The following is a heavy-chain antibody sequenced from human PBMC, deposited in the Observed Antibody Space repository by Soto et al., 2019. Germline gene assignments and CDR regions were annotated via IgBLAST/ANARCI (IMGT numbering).Heavy chain of an antibody. D-gene: IGHD1-1*01. CDR3: ARTDNFNSHSICCAYRFDH. J-gene: IGHJ4*02. CDR2: LTSGGGS. Sequence: EVQLLESGGGLVQPGGSLRLFCAASGFTFSNYAMTWVRQAPGKGLEWVSTLTSGGGSYYGDTVRGLFTISRDNSKTTLYLQMNSLRADDTAVYYCARTDNFNSHSICCAYRFDHWGQGTLVTVSS. V-gene: IGHV3-23*01. CDR1: GFTFSNYA.